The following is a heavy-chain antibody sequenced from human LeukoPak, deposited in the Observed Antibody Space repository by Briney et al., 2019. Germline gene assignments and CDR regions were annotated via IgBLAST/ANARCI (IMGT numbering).Heavy chain of an antibody. J-gene: IGHJ4*02. Sequence: GGSLRLSCAASGFTVSSNYMSWVRQAPGKGLEWVSVIYSGGSTYYADSAKGRFTISRDNSKNTLYLQMNSLRAEDTAVYYCASNLGYCSGGSCYRTCWGQGTLVTVSS. CDR1: GFTVSSNY. V-gene: IGHV3-53*01. CDR3: ASNLGYCSGGSCYRTC. CDR2: IYSGGST. D-gene: IGHD2-15*01.